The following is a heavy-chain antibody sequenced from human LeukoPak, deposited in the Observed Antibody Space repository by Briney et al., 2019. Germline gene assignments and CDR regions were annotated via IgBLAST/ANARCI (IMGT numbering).Heavy chain of an antibody. V-gene: IGHV6-1*01. CDR1: GDSVSSNSAA. J-gene: IGHJ6*04. CDR3: ARLGGELRNRNYGMDV. D-gene: IGHD3-16*01. Sequence: SQTLSLTCAISGDSVSSNSAAWNWIRQSPSRGPEWLGRTYYRSKWYNDYAVSVKSRITINPDTSKNQFSLQLNSVTPEDTAVYYCARLGGELRNRNYGMDVWGKGTTVTVSS. CDR2: TYYRSKWYN.